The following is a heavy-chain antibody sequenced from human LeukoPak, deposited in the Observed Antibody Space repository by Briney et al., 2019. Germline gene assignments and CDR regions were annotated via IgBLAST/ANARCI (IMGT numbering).Heavy chain of an antibody. CDR2: IYTSGST. D-gene: IGHD2-15*01. V-gene: IGHV4-4*07. CDR3: ARDGANLGYCSGGSCYSDAFDI. CDR1: GGSISSYY. Sequence: SETLSLTCTVSGGSISSYYWNWIRQPAGKGLEWIGRIYTSGSTNYNPSLKSRVTMSVDTSKNQLSLKLSSVTAADTAVYYCARDGANLGYCSGGSCYSDAFDIWGRGTLVTVSS. J-gene: IGHJ2*01.